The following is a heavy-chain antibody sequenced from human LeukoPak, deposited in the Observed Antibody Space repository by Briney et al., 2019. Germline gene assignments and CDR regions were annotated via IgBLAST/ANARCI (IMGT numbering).Heavy chain of an antibody. CDR3: ARNYYYDSSGYLDY. CDR2: MYDGGST. Sequence: PSETLSLTCTVSGGSISTYYWSWIRQSPGKRLEWLGYMYDGGSTSYNPSLKSRVTILVDMSKNQYSLRLSSVTAADTAVYYCARNYYYDSSGYLDYWGQGTLVTVSS. D-gene: IGHD3-22*01. CDR1: GGSISTYY. J-gene: IGHJ4*02. V-gene: IGHV4-59*08.